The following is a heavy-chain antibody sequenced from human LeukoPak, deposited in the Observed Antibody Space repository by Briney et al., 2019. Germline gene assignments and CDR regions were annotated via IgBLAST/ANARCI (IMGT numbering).Heavy chain of an antibody. V-gene: IGHV4-59*12. Sequence: SETLSLTCTVSGGSISSYYWSWIRQPPGKGLEWIGYIYYSGSTYYNPPLTIRVNISVDTSKIQFSLKRSSVTAADTAVYYFARDSGDSSGYFDYWGQGTLVTVSS. J-gene: IGHJ4*02. CDR3: ARDSGDSSGYFDY. CDR2: IYYSGST. D-gene: IGHD3-22*01. CDR1: GGSISSYY.